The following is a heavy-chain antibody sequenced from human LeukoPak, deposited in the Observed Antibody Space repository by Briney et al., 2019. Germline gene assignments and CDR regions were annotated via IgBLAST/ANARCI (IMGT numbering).Heavy chain of an antibody. CDR1: GFTISSHG. V-gene: IGHV3-30*18. J-gene: IGHJ5*02. Sequence: GSLRLSCAVSGFTISSHGMHWVRQAPGKGPEWVAMIAYHGNTEYYGDSVKGRFTISRDNSKNTLYLQMDSPRAEDTAVYHCAKDRGSGGWYNYFDPWGQGTLVTVSS. D-gene: IGHD6-19*01. CDR3: AKDRGSGGWYNYFDP. CDR2: IAYHGNTE.